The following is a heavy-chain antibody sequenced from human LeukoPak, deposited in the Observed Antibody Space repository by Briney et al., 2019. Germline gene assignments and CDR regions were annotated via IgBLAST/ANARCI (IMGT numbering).Heavy chain of an antibody. CDR2: IKPDGSAT. CDR3: ARDEKIVVVPAAIRPLRGRYYMDV. J-gene: IGHJ6*03. CDR1: GFTLRSEW. Sequence: SGGSLRLSCAASGFTLRSEWMSWLRQTPEKGLEWVANIKPDGSATAYVDSVKGRFTISRDNAKNSLFLQMNSLRAEDTAVYYCARDEKIVVVPAAIRPLRGRYYMDVWGKGTTVTVSS. V-gene: IGHV3-7*01. D-gene: IGHD2-2*02.